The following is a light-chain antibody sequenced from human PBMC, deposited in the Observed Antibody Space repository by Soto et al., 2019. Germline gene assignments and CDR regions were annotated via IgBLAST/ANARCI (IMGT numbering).Light chain of an antibody. V-gene: IGKV4-1*01. CDR2: WAS. CDR1: QSVLFSSTNNNY. Sequence: DVVMTQSPDSLAVSLGERATINCKSSQSVLFSSTNNNYLAWYQQKPGQPPELLIYWASTRESGVPDRFNGSGSGTDFTLTISSLQAEDVAVYYCQQYYSSPPTFGQGTKVDIK. CDR3: QQYYSSPPT. J-gene: IGKJ1*01.